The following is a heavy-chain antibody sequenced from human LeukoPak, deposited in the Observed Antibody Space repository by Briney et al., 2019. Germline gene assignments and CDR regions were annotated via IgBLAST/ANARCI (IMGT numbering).Heavy chain of an antibody. Sequence: GGSLRLSCEASGCTFSSYWMSWVRQAPGKGLEWVANIRDDGGEIYYVYSVKGRFTIFRDNAKIALFVQMNGLRAEEAAVYYCARGEPRGSYYGSIFDSWGQGTLVTVSS. CDR3: ARGEPRGSYYGSIFDS. V-gene: IGHV3-7*01. CDR2: IRDDGGEI. J-gene: IGHJ4*02. CDR1: GCTFSSYW. D-gene: IGHD1-26*01.